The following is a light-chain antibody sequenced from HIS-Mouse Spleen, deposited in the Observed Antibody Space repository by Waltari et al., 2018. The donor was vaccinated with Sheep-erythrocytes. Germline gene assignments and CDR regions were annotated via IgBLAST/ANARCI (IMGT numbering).Light chain of an antibody. CDR2: WAS. CDR1: QSVLYSSNTKNY. J-gene: IGKJ4*01. V-gene: IGKV4-1*01. CDR3: QQYYSTPLT. Sequence: DIVMTQSPDSLAVSLGERATINCKSSQSVLYSSNTKNYLAWYQQKPGQPPKLLIYWASTRESGVTDRFSGGGSGTDFTLTISSLQAEDVAVYYCQQYYSTPLTFGGGTKVEIK.